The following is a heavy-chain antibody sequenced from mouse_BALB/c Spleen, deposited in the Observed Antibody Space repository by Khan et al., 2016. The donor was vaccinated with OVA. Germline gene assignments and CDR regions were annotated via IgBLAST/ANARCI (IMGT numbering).Heavy chain of an antibody. CDR3: ARPAYDGYCDY. CDR2: ISTYSGST. V-gene: IGHV1S137*01. Sequence: QVQLKQSGPELVRPGVSVKISCKGSGYTFTDYAMYWVKQSHAKSLEWIGLISTYSGSTNYNQKFKGKVTMTVDKSSSAAYMELARLTSEDSGIYYCARPAYDGYCDYWGQGTTLTVSS. CDR1: GYTFTDYA. J-gene: IGHJ2*01. D-gene: IGHD2-3*01.